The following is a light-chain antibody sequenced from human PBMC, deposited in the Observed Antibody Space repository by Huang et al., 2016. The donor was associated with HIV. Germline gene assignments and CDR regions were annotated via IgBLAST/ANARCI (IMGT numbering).Light chain of an antibody. CDR2: AAS. V-gene: IGKV1-39*01. CDR1: QSISSY. Sequence: DIQMTQSPSSLSASVGDRATITCRASQSISSYFNWYQQKPGKAPKLLIYAASRLQSGVPSRFSGSGSGTDFTLTISSLQPEDFATYYCQQSYSTLRYTFGQGTKLEIK. CDR3: QQSYSTLRYT. J-gene: IGKJ2*01.